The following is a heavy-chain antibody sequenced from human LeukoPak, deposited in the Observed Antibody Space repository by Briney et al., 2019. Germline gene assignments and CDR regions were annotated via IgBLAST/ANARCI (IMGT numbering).Heavy chain of an antibody. Sequence: ASVKVSCKASGYIFTNYDINWVRQATGQGPEWMGWMNPNSGNTGYAQKFQGRVAMTRNTSISTAYMELSSLRSEDTAVYYCARGERMAAAGNFDYWGQGTLVTVSS. CDR2: MNPNSGNT. J-gene: IGHJ4*02. CDR3: ARGERMAAAGNFDY. V-gene: IGHV1-8*01. D-gene: IGHD6-13*01. CDR1: GYIFTNYD.